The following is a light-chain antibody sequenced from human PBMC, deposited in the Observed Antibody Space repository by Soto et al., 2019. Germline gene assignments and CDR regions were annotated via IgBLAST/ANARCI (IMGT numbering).Light chain of an antibody. CDR2: TAS. CDR3: QQLYSYPLT. CDR1: QGINSY. V-gene: IGKV1-9*01. Sequence: DIRFNKSASFLSASEGDRVTVTCRASQGINSYLAWYQQKPGKAPKLLIYTASTLQSGVPSRFSGSGSGTEFTLTITSLQPEDFAAYYCQQLYSYPLTFGGGTKVDI. J-gene: IGKJ4*01.